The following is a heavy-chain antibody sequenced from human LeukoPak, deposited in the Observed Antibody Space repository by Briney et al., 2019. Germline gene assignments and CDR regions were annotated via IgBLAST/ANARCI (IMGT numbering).Heavy chain of an antibody. CDR3: ARAYYDSSGRYSDY. J-gene: IGHJ4*02. D-gene: IGHD3-22*01. V-gene: IGHV3-74*01. CDR1: GFTFKRYW. Sequence: PGGSRRLSCAASGFTFKRYWMHWVRQGPGKGRVWVSRTNSDGNSTSYADSVKGRFTISRDNAKNTLYLQMNSLGAEDTAVYYCARAYYDSSGRYSDYWGQGTLVTVSS. CDR2: TNSDGNST.